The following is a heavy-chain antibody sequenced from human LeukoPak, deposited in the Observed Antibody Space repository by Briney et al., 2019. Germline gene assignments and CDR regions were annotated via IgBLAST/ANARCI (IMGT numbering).Heavy chain of an antibody. CDR3: ARGRHLEPSSLAY. D-gene: IGHD1-14*01. CDR2: IYYSGST. Sequence: SETLSLTCTVSGGSISSYYWSWIRQPPGKGLEWIGYIYYSGSTNYNPSLKSRVTISVDTSKNQFSLKLSSVTAADTAVYYCARGRHLEPSSLAYWGQGTLVTVSS. CDR1: GGSISSYY. J-gene: IGHJ4*02. V-gene: IGHV4-59*01.